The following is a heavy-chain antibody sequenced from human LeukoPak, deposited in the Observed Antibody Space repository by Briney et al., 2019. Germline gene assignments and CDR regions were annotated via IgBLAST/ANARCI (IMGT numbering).Heavy chain of an antibody. D-gene: IGHD3-3*01. CDR1: GFTFSNAW. CDR3: TTDREGSGPHFDY. V-gene: IGHV3-15*01. Sequence: GGSLRLSCAASGFTFSNAWMSWVRQAPGKGLEWVGRIKSKTDGGTTDYAAPVKGRFTISRDDSKNTLYLQMNSLKTEDTAVYYCTTDREGSGPHFDYWGQGTLVTVSS. J-gene: IGHJ4*02. CDR2: IKSKTDGGTT.